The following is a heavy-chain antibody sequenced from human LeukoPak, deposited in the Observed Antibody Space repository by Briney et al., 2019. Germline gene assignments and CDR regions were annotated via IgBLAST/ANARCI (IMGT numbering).Heavy chain of an antibody. CDR1: GYTFTSYY. J-gene: IGHJ3*02. D-gene: IGHD3-10*01. CDR3: ARDPRYYYGSGSYTKVGAFDI. CDR2: INPSGGST. Sequence: ASVKVSCKASGYTFTSYYMHWVRQAPGQGLEWVGIINPSGGSTSYAQKFQGRVTMTRDTSTSTVYMELSSLRSEDTAVYYCARDPRYYYGSGSYTKVGAFDIWGQGTMVTVSS. V-gene: IGHV1-46*03.